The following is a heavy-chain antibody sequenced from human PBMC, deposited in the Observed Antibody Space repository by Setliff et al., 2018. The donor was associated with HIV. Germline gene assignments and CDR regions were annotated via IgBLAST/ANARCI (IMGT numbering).Heavy chain of an antibody. CDR2: IFHTGSS. Sequence: SETLSLTCSVSGGSMSNYYWSWVRQPPGKGLEWMGDIFHTGSSTYNPSLKSRVSLSVDTSKNQFSLKLSSVTAADTAVYYCARGSSGWTFDYWGQGTLVTVSS. D-gene: IGHD6-19*01. CDR3: ARGSSGWTFDY. CDR1: GGSMSNYY. V-gene: IGHV4-59*01. J-gene: IGHJ4*02.